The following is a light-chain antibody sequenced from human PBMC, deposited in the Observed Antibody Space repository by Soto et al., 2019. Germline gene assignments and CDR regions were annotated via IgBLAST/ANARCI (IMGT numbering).Light chain of an antibody. Sequence: EIVTTQSPATLSVSPGERATLSCRASQSVSSNLAWYQRKPGQDPRLLIYGASTRATGIPARFSGGGSGTEFTLTISSLQSEDFAVYYCQQYNNWQWTFGQGTKVEIK. CDR2: GAS. CDR1: QSVSSN. V-gene: IGKV3-15*01. CDR3: QQYNNWQWT. J-gene: IGKJ1*01.